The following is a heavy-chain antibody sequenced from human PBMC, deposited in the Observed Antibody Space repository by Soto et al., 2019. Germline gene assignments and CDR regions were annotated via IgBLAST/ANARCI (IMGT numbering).Heavy chain of an antibody. CDR1: GSSIRPYY. Sequence: SDTLSLTCSVSGSSIRPYYWSWIRQPPGKGLEWIVNIYYSGSTNYNPSLKSLVIMSVASSKSQLSLRLNSVTAADTAVYYCTRVGGSYGDFPNLDXWGQGARVPVSX. J-gene: IGHJ4*02. CDR2: IYYSGST. CDR3: TRVGGSYGDFPNLDX. V-gene: IGHV4-59*01. D-gene: IGHD4-17*01.